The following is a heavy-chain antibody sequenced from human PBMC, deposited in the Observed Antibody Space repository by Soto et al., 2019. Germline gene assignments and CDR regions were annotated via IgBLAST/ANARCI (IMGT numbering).Heavy chain of an antibody. D-gene: IGHD1-26*01. CDR1: GYSFSDYF. V-gene: IGHV1-2*02. J-gene: IGHJ6*02. Sequence: ASVKVSCKPSGYSFSDYFIQWVRQAPGQGLEWVAWINPKTAATNYARKFQGRVSLTWDTSSTTAYMELTRLRPDDTAVYYCARIKWGLNYYNGMDVWGQGTTVTVSS. CDR2: INPKTAAT. CDR3: ARIKWGLNYYNGMDV.